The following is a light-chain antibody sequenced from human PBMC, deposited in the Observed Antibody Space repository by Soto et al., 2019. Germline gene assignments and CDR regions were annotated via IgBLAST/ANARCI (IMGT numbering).Light chain of an antibody. CDR3: QQYDNLPRYT. CDR1: QDIRNY. Sequence: DIQMTQSRSSLSAYVGDRITITCQASQDIRNYLNWYQQNPGKPPNLLIYDASNLENGVPSRFSGGASGTNFTFTISSLQHEYIATYYCQQYDNLPRYTFGQGTRLEI. J-gene: IGKJ2*01. CDR2: DAS. V-gene: IGKV1-33*01.